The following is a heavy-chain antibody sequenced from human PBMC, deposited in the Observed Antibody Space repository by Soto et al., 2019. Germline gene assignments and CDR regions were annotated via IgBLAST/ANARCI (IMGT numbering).Heavy chain of an antibody. CDR2: ISYSGST. CDR3: ARRVTVWNGERYFEY. J-gene: IGHJ4*02. Sequence: QVQLQESGPGLVKPSATLSLTCTVSGCSVSSGSYSWSWIRQPPGKGLEWIGYISYSGSTNYSPSLMSRVTIVVDTSKNQFPLKLSSVTAADTAVYYWARRVTVWNGERYFEYWGQGTLVSVSS. CDR1: GCSVSSGSYS. D-gene: IGHD1-1*01. V-gene: IGHV4-61*01.